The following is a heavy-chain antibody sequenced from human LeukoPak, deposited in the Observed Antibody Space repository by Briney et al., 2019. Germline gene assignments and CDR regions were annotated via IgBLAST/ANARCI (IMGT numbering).Heavy chain of an antibody. V-gene: IGHV4-4*09. CDR2: IHSSVST. CDR3: ARLGSYSDH. Sequence: SETLSLTCSVSDGTIRSYYWSWIRQPPGKGLEWIGYIHSSVSTHYNPSLRGRVTTSLATSKNRFSLKLTSVTAADTAVYYCARLGSYSDHWGQGTLVTVSS. J-gene: IGHJ4*02. CDR1: DGTIRSYY. D-gene: IGHD1-26*01.